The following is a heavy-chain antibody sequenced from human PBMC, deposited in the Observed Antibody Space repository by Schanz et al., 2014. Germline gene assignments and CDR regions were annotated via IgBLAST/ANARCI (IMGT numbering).Heavy chain of an antibody. Sequence: QGHLVQSGAEVKEPGASVQVSCKASGYVFTAYYMHWVRQAPGQGLEWMGVTNPNGGAEFAQKFQGRISMTRDTSTTTFYMELSTLTSDDTAVYYCARESVSRTRLFDPWGQGILVTVSS. CDR3: ARESVSRTRLFDP. V-gene: IGHV1-2*02. D-gene: IGHD3-3*01. CDR1: GYVFTAYY. CDR2: TNPNGGA. J-gene: IGHJ5*02.